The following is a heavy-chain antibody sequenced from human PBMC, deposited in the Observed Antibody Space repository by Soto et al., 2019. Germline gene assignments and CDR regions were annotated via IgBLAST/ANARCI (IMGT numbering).Heavy chain of an antibody. Sequence: LRLACAAAGFTFSDYAMHWVRHVPGQGLEWVAVISFYGNIKYDADSVNGRFTISRDNSKNTLFLQMDSLKGEDTAVYSCARAPRRYCTSLSCLGLYGLDVWGQGTAVTVSS. CDR3: ARAPRRYCTSLSCLGLYGLDV. CDR1: GFTFSDYA. V-gene: IGHV3-30-3*01. CDR2: ISFYGNIK. D-gene: IGHD2-8*01. J-gene: IGHJ6*02.